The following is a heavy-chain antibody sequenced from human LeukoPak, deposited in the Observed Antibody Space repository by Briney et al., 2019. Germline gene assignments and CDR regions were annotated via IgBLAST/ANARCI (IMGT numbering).Heavy chain of an antibody. Sequence: PGGSLRLSCAASGLTFSSFSMNWVRQAPGKGLEWVSYISSSSSTIYYADSVKGRFTVSRDNAKNSLNLQMNSLRAEDTAVYYCARDPWAFSSSSRVYWGQGTLVTVSS. CDR2: ISSSSSTI. CDR3: ARDPWAFSSSSRVY. J-gene: IGHJ4*02. CDR1: GLTFSSFS. D-gene: IGHD6-13*01. V-gene: IGHV3-48*01.